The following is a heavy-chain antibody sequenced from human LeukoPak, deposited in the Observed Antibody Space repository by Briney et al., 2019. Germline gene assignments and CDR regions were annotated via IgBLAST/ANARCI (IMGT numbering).Heavy chain of an antibody. V-gene: IGHV3-21*01. CDR2: ISSSSYI. CDR3: ARALRDYKGFDP. J-gene: IGHJ5*02. D-gene: IGHD4-11*01. Sequence: GGSLRLSCAASGFTFSSYSMNWVRQAPGKGLEWVSSISSSSYIYYADSVKGRFTISRDNAKNSLYLQMNSLRAEDTAVYYCARALRDYKGFDPWGQGTLVTVSS. CDR1: GFTFSSYS.